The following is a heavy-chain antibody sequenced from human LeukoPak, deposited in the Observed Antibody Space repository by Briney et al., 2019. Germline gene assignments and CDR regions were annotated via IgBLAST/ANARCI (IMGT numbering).Heavy chain of an antibody. CDR2: IHYSGNT. V-gene: IGHV4-39*01. CDR1: GDSISSGTFY. J-gene: IGHJ4*02. D-gene: IGHD1-26*01. Sequence: SETLSLTCTVSGDSISSGTFYWVWLRHPPGKGLEWISSIHYSGNTYYNPSLKSPVTISVDPSKNQFSLNLSSVAAADAAVYWAGRVGDTIWTGMEFWGQGILVSVSS. CDR3: GRVGDTIWTGMEF.